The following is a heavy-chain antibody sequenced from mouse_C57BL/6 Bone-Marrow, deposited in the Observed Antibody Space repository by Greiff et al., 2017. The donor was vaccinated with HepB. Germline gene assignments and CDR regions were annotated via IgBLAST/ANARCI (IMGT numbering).Heavy chain of an antibody. D-gene: IGHD3-2*02. V-gene: IGHV5-6*01. CDR2: ISSGGSYT. Sequence: EVHLVESGGDLVKPGGSLKLSCAASGFTFSSYGMSWVRQTPDKRLEWVATISSGGSYTYYPDSVKGRFTISRDNAKNTLYLQMSSLKSEDTAMYYCARQLRLYAMDDWGQGTSVTVSS. CDR1: GFTFSSYG. J-gene: IGHJ4*01. CDR3: ARQLRLYAMDD.